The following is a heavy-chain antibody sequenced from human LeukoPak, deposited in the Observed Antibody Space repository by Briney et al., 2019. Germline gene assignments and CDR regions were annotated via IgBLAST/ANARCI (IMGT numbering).Heavy chain of an antibody. CDR3: ARGGSGWPLDY. Sequence: PSETLSLTCTVSGVSISSNYNWGCFRQPRGKGLEWIASIFYSGTPYYNSSLKSRVAISVDTSKNRFSLKLSSVTAADTAVYYCARGGSGWPLDYWGQGTLVTVSS. D-gene: IGHD6-19*01. CDR1: GVSISSNYN. CDR2: IFYSGTP. J-gene: IGHJ4*02. V-gene: IGHV4-39*01.